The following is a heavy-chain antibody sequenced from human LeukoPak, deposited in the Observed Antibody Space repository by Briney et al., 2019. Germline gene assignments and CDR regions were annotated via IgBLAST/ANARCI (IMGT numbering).Heavy chain of an antibody. J-gene: IGHJ6*03. V-gene: IGHV4-59*01. CDR1: GGSISSYY. D-gene: IGHD5-18*01. CDR2: IYYSGST. Sequence: PSETLSLTCTVSGGSISSYYWSWIRQPPGKGLEWIGYIYYSGSTNHNPSLKSRVTISVDTSKNQFSLKLSSVTAADTAVYYCARASGYSYGYRGGYYYYMDVWGKGTTVTVSS. CDR3: ARASGYSYGYRGGYYYYMDV.